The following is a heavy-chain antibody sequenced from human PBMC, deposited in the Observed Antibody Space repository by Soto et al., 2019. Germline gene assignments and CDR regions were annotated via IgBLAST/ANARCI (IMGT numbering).Heavy chain of an antibody. CDR3: ARDSSGYY. J-gene: IGHJ4*02. D-gene: IGHD3-22*01. V-gene: IGHV3-74*01. Sequence: GGSLRLSCAASGFTFASYWMHWVRQAPVKGLVWVSRINPDGSSTSYADSVKGRFTISRDNAKNTLYLQMNSLRAEDTAVYYCARDSSGYYWGQGTLVTVSS. CDR2: INPDGSST. CDR1: GFTFASYW.